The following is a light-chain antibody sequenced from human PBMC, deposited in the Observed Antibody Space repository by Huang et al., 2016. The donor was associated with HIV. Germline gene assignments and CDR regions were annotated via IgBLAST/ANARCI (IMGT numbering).Light chain of an antibody. CDR1: QNIDNY. V-gene: IGKV1-39*01. CDR2: TAS. J-gene: IGKJ3*01. Sequence: DFQMTQSPSSLSASVGDRVTITCRSSQNIDNYLNWYQQKRGKAPKLLIYTASSLDTGVPARFSGSGSGTDFTLTISSLQPEDSATYYCQQSYSTLFTFGPGTRVDI. CDR3: QQSYSTLFT.